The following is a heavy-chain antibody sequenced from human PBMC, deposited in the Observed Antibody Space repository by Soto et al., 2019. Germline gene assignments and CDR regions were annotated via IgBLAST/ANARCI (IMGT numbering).Heavy chain of an antibody. V-gene: IGHV3-43D*03. Sequence: GGSLRLSCAASGFTFDDYAMHWVRQAPGKGLEWVSLISWDGGSTYYADSVKGRFTISRDNSKNSLYLQMNSLRAEDTAVYYCAKARSGSGSYYYYYGMDVWGQGTTVTVSS. CDR3: AKARSGSGSYYYYYGMDV. J-gene: IGHJ6*02. D-gene: IGHD1-26*01. CDR1: GFTFDDYA. CDR2: ISWDGGST.